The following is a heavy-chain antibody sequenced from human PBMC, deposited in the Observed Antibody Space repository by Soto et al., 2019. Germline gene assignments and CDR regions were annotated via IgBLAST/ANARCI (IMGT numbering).Heavy chain of an antibody. V-gene: IGHV1-3*01. CDR1: GYTFTSYG. Sequence: QIQLMQSGAEVKKPGASVKVSCKASGYTFTSYGIHWVRQAPGQRLEWTGWINAGNGNTKYSEKFQGRVTITRDTSASTAYLELSSLRSEHTAVYYCARDPNDSSAYYHHYYYGMDVWGQGTTVTVSS. J-gene: IGHJ6*02. CDR3: ARDPNDSSAYYHHYYYGMDV. D-gene: IGHD3-22*01. CDR2: INAGNGNT.